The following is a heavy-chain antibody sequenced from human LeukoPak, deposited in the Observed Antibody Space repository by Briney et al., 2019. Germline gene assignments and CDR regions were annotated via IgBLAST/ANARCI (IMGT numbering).Heavy chain of an antibody. V-gene: IGHV3-23*01. J-gene: IGHJ4*02. Sequence: GGSLRLSCAASAFTFSSYAMSWVRQAPGKGLEWVSDISGSGGSTYYADSVKGRFTISRDNSKNTLFLQMNSLRAEDTAVYYCAKGDLSSSWYYGYFDYWGQGTLVTVSS. CDR2: ISGSGGST. D-gene: IGHD6-13*01. CDR3: AKGDLSSSWYYGYFDY. CDR1: AFTFSSYA.